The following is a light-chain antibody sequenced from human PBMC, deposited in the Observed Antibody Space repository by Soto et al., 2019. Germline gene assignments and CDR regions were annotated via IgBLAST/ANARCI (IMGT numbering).Light chain of an antibody. J-gene: IGLJ1*01. Sequence: QSALTQPSSLSVSPGQSITISFTGTSRDVGGYNYVSWYHQYPGKAPKLMIYGVTNRPSGVSNRFSGSKTGNTASLTISGLQAEDEAYYYCFSHRRGDSHVFGTGTKVTVL. V-gene: IGLV2-14*01. CDR1: SRDVGGYNY. CDR2: GVT. CDR3: FSHRRGDSHV.